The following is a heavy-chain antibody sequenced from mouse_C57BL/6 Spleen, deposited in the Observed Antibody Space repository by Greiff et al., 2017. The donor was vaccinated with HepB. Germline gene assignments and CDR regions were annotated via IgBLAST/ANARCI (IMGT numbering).Heavy chain of an antibody. CDR2: IHPNSGST. D-gene: IGHD2-1*01. V-gene: IGHV1-64*01. J-gene: IGHJ3*01. CDR1: GYTFTSYW. CDR3: ARVLDGNYAWFAY. Sequence: QVQLQQPGAELVKPGASVKLSCKASGYTFTSYWMHWVKQRPGQGLEWIGMIHPNSGSTNYNEKFKSKATLTVDKSSSTAYMKLSSLTSEDSAVYYCARVLDGNYAWFAYWGQGTLVTVSA.